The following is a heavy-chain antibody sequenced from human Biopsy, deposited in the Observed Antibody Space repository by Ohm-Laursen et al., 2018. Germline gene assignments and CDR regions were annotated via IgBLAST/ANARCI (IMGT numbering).Heavy chain of an antibody. V-gene: IGHV4-34*01. CDR1: GWSFRGYY. CDR3: ARGKSIRDDYWSNTKKRHFDY. J-gene: IGHJ4*02. CDR2: IYQSGST. Sequence: SDTLSLTCAVYGWSFRGYYWSWIRQPPGKGLEWIVEIYQSGSTNYKPSLKSRVTISVDISKNQFSLKLTFVTAADTAVYYCARGKSIRDDYWSNTKKRHFDYWGQGTLVTVSS. D-gene: IGHD3-3*01.